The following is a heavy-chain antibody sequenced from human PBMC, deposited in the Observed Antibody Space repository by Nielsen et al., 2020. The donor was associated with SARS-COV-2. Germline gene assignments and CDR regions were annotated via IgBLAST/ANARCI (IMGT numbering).Heavy chain of an antibody. Sequence: GESLKISCAASGLTFSGSAMHWVRQASGKGLEWVGRIRSKANSYATAYAASVKGRFTISRDDSKNTAYLQMNSLKTEDTAVYYCTLKTHWGQGTLVTVSS. J-gene: IGHJ4*02. CDR2: IRSKANSYAT. V-gene: IGHV3-73*01. CDR1: GLTFSGSA. CDR3: TLKTH.